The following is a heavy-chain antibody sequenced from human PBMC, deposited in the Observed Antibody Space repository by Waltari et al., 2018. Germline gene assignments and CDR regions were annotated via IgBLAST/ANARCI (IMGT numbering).Heavy chain of an antibody. V-gene: IGHV3-30-3*01. CDR1: GFTFSSYA. CDR3: ARESPYGMDV. Sequence: QVQLVESGGGVVQPGRSLRLSCAASGFTFSSYAMHWVRQAPGKGLEWVAVISYDGSNKYYSDSVKGRFTISRDNSKNTLYLQMNSLRAEDTAVYYCARESPYGMDVWGQGTTVTVSS. CDR2: ISYDGSNK. J-gene: IGHJ6*02.